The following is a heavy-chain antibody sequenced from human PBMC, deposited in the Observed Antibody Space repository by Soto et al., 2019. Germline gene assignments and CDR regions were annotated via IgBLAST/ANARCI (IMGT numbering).Heavy chain of an antibody. V-gene: IGHV3-72*01. Sequence: EVQLVESGGGLVQPGGYLRLSCAASGFTLSDHYMDWVRQAPGRGLEWVGRTRNKANGYSTEYAAAVKGRFIVSSDDSLNSLYLQMNSLKTEDTAVYYCVRTSHYGSGSWNFDFWGQGTLVTVSS. CDR3: VRTSHYGSGSWNFDF. J-gene: IGHJ4*02. D-gene: IGHD3-10*01. CDR1: GFTLSDHY. CDR2: TRNKANGYST.